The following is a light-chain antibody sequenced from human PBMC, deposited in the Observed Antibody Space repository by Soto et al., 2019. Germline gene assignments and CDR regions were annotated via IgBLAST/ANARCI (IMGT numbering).Light chain of an antibody. Sequence: QAVVTQEPSLTMSPGGTVTLTCASSTGAVTSGNNPSWFQQRPGQAPRTLIYTTNSKHSWTPARFSGSLLGDKAALTLSGVQPEDEADYYCLLYYGGAQLVFGGGTKVTVL. CDR2: TTN. J-gene: IGLJ3*02. CDR3: LLYYGGAQLV. V-gene: IGLV7-43*01. CDR1: TGAVTSGNN.